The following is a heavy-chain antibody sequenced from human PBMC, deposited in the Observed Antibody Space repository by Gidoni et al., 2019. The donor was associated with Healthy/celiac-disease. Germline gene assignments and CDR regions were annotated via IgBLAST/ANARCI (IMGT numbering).Heavy chain of an antibody. Sequence: QVQLQQWGAGLLKPSDTLSLTCAVYGASFSRYYWSWIRQPPGKGLEWIGEIKKSGSTNYNPSLKSRVTISVDTSKNQFSLKLSSVTAADTAVYYCARLPHLYYYYGMDVWGQGTTVTVSS. V-gene: IGHV4-34*01. CDR1: GASFSRYY. CDR2: IKKSGST. J-gene: IGHJ6*02. D-gene: IGHD3-3*02. CDR3: ARLPHLYYYYGMDV.